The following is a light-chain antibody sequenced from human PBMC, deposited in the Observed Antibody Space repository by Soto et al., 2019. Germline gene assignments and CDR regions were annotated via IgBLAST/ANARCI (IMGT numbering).Light chain of an antibody. Sequence: IRMTQSPSSLSASTGDRVTITCRASQGISSYLAWYQQKPGKAPKLLIYAASTLQSGVPSRFSGSGSGTDFTLTISCLQSEDFATYYCQQHYSYLSWTFGQGTKVDIK. CDR3: QQHYSYLSWT. CDR2: AAS. CDR1: QGISSY. J-gene: IGKJ1*01. V-gene: IGKV1-8*01.